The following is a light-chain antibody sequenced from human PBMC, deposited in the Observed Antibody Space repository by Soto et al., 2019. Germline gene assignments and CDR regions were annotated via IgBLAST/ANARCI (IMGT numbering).Light chain of an antibody. V-gene: IGKV3-20*01. CDR2: GAS. CDR3: QQYGSSGT. CDR1: QSVSNN. J-gene: IGKJ1*01. Sequence: EIVLTHSPATLSVSPLERATLXCRASQSVSNNLAWYQQKPGQAPRLLIYGASTRATGIPDRFSGSGSGTDFTLTISRLEPEDFAVYYCQQYGSSGTFGQGTKVDIK.